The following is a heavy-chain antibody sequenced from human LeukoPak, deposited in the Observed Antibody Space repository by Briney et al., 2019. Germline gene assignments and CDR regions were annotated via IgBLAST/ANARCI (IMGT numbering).Heavy chain of an antibody. Sequence: GGSLRLSCAASGFTFSNYAMSWVRQDPGKGLEGVSSISDSGGSTYYADSVKGRFTISRDNSKNTLYLQMNSLRAEDTALYYCAKGLPGFGDLLDVWNYWGQGILVTVSS. CDR3: AKGLPGFGDLLDVWNY. V-gene: IGHV3-23*01. J-gene: IGHJ4*02. CDR1: GFTFSNYA. D-gene: IGHD3-10*01. CDR2: ISDSGGST.